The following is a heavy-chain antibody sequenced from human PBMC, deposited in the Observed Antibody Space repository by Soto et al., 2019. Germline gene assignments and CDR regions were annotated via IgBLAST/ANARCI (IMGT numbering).Heavy chain of an antibody. V-gene: IGHV1-69*08. CDR1: GGTFSSYT. D-gene: IGHD6-19*01. CDR3: ARDQGTVAGRKTVCLYY. CDR2: IIPILGIA. J-gene: IGHJ4*02. Sequence: QVQLVQSGAAVKKPGSSVKVSCKASGGTFSSYTISWVRQAPGQGLEWMGRIIPILGIANYAQKFQGRVTITADKATSTAYMELGSLRSEDTAVYYCARDQGTVAGRKTVCLYYCGQGTLVTVSS.